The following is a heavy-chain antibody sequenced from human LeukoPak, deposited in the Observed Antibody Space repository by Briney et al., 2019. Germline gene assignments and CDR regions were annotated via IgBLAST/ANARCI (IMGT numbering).Heavy chain of an antibody. CDR2: IYPGDSDT. J-gene: IGHJ6*03. V-gene: IGHV5-51*01. CDR3: ARQRKSIAARGDYYYYMDV. CDR1: GYSFTSYW. Sequence: PGESLKISCKGFGYSFTSYWIGWVRQMPGKGLEWMGIIYPGDSDTRYSPSFQGQVTISADKSISTAYLQWSSLKASDTAMYYCARQRKSIAARGDYYYYMDVWGKGTTVTVSS. D-gene: IGHD6-6*01.